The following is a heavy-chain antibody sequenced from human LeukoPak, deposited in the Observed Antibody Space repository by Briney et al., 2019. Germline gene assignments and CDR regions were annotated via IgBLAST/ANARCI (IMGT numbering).Heavy chain of an antibody. D-gene: IGHD3-22*01. CDR2: INHSGST. Sequence: PSETLSLTCAVYGGSFSGYHWSWIRQPPGKGLEWIGEINHSGSTNYNPSLKSRVTISVDTSKNQFSLKLSSVTAADTAVYYCARLNYDSSGYYPFDYWGQGTLVTVSS. CDR1: GGSFSGYH. V-gene: IGHV4-34*01. CDR3: ARLNYDSSGYYPFDY. J-gene: IGHJ4*02.